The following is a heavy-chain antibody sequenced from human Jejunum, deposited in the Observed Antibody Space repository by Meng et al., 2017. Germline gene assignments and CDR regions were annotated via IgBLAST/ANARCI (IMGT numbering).Heavy chain of an antibody. J-gene: IGHJ5*02. V-gene: IGHV3-74*03. CDR3: AKSGYSTSRFDP. D-gene: IGHD6-13*01. CDR1: GFTFSSPW. Sequence: RVESGGDWVQPGGSLRLSCAASGFTFSSPWMYWVRQAPGKGLVWVSRIKSDGTITYADSVKGRFTMSRDNAKNTVFLQMNSLRADDTAMYYCAKSGYSTSRFDPWGQGTLVTVSS. CDR2: IKSDGTI.